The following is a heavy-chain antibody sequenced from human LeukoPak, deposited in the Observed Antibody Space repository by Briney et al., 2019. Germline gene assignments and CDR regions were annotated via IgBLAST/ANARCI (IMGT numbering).Heavy chain of an antibody. D-gene: IGHD1-7*01. CDR1: GYTFTSYD. V-gene: IGHV1-8*01. J-gene: IGHJ4*02. CDR2: MNPNSGNT. CDR3: ARGRVGITGTNYDY. Sequence: GASVKVSCKASGYTFTSYDINWVRQATGQGLEWMGWMNPNSGNTGYAQKFQGRVTMTRNTSISTAYMELSSLRSEDTAVYYCARGRVGITGTNYDYCGQGTLVTVSS.